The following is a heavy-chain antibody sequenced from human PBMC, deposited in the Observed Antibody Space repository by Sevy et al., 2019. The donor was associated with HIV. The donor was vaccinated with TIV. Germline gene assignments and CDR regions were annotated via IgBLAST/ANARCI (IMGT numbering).Heavy chain of an antibody. D-gene: IGHD6-6*01. J-gene: IGHJ6*02. CDR3: AKDLGSSSWNYNGMDV. Sequence: GGSLRLSCAASGFTFHDYAMHWVRQPPGKGLEWVSLISSSGGSTYYADSVKGRFTISRDNSKNCLYLQMNSLITEDTAVYYCAKDLGSSSWNYNGMDVWGQGTTVTVSS. CDR1: GFTFHDYA. V-gene: IGHV3-43D*03. CDR2: ISSSGGST.